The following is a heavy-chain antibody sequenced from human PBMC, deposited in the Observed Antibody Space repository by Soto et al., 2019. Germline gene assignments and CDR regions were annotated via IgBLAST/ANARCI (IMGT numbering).Heavy chain of an antibody. D-gene: IGHD6-13*01. CDR3: ARVSATGTRWFDP. V-gene: IGHV4-31*03. CDR1: CGSTTSGAYY. J-gene: IGHJ5*02. CDR2: INYRGTT. Sequence: QVRLQDSGPGLVKPSQTLSLTCTVSCGSTTSGAYYWGWVRQQPGKGPEWIAYINYRGTTYYNPSLKRRVTMAIDTSKNDFSLNVTSLSAADTAVYYWARVSATGTRWFDPWGQGTLVTVSS.